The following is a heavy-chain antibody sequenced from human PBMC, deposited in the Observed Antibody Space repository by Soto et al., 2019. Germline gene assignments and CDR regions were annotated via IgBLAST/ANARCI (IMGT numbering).Heavy chain of an antibody. CDR3: GRDPYAGARYYVDL. CDR2: IWFVASGGNK. V-gene: IGHV3-33*02. D-gene: IGHD2-8*01. CDR1: GFTFSNYG. Sequence: GGSLRLSCAASGFTFSNYGMHWVRQAPGKGLEWVAVIWFVASGGNKYYADSAKGRFAISRDDSKDTVFLEMNSLRAEDTAVYYCGRDPYAGARYYVDLWGQGTLVTVSS. J-gene: IGHJ4*02.